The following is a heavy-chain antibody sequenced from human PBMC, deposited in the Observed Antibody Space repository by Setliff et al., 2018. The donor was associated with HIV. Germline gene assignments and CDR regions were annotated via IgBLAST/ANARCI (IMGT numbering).Heavy chain of an antibody. CDR1: GPSVSGSDYY. CDR2: IHHSGST. CDR3: ARPSFGIGGGSIFDS. D-gene: IGHD3-3*01. V-gene: IGHV4-39*01. J-gene: IGHJ4*02. Sequence: PSETLSLTCTVSGPSVSGSDYYWGWIRQPPGKGLEWIASIHHSGSTWYNPSLKSRVTISADMSKNQFSLKLLSMTAADTAVYYCARPSFGIGGGSIFDSWGQGTLVTVS.